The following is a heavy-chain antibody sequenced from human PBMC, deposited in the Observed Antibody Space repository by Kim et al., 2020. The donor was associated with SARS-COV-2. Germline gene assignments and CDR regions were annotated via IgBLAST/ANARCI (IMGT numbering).Heavy chain of an antibody. V-gene: IGHV4-34*01. CDR2: INHSGST. D-gene: IGHD6-13*01. CDR1: GGSFSGYY. Sequence: SETLSLTCAVYGGSFSGYYWNWIRQLPGKGLEWIGEINHSGSTNYNPSLKSRVTISVDTSKNQFSLKLSSVTAADTAVYYCARGSYSSSWYGVRHWFDPWGQGTLVTVSS. J-gene: IGHJ5*02. CDR3: ARGSYSSSWYGVRHWFDP.